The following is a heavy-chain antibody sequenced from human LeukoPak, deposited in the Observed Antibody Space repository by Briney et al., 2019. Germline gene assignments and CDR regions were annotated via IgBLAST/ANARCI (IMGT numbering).Heavy chain of an antibody. V-gene: IGHV3-21*01. J-gene: IGHJ4*02. CDR2: ISSSSSHI. Sequence: GGSLRLSCAASGFTFSSYSMNWVRQAPGKGVEWVSSISSSSSHIYYADSVKGRFTISRDNAKNSLYLQMNSLRAEDTAVYYCARENFDYWGQGTLVTVSS. CDR3: ARENFDY. CDR1: GFTFSSYS.